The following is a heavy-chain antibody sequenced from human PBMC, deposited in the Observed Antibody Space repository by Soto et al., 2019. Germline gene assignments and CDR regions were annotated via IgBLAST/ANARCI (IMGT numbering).Heavy chain of an antibody. CDR2: TRNKANSYST. CDR1: GFTFSDYY. J-gene: IGHJ4*02. D-gene: IGHD3-16*01. CDR3: ARDTGGSHDY. Sequence: GGSLRLSCAASGFTFSDYYMDWVRQVPGKGLEWVGRTRNKANSYSTEYAPSVKGRFTISRHDLEDSMYLQMNSLKTEDTAVYYCARDTGGSHDYWGQGALVTVSS. V-gene: IGHV3-72*01.